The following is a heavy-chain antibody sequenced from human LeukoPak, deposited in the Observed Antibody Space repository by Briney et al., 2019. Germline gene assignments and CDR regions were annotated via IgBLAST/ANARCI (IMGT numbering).Heavy chain of an antibody. J-gene: IGHJ4*02. D-gene: IGHD3-22*01. V-gene: IGHV4-39*01. CDR1: GGSISSSSYY. Sequence: SETLSLTCTVSGGSISSSSYYWGWIRQPPGKGLEWIGSIHYSGSTYFNPSLKSRVTIFVDTSKNQFSLKLSSVTAADTAVYYCARGLDSYDSSGQFVYWGQGTLVSVSS. CDR2: IHYSGST. CDR3: ARGLDSYDSSGQFVY.